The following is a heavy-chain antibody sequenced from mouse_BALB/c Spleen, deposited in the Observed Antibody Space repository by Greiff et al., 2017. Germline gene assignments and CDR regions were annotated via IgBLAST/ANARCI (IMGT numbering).Heavy chain of an antibody. Sequence: QVQLQQPGAELVKPGASVKLSCKASGYTFTSYWMHWVKQRPGQGLEWIGEIDPSDSYTNYNQKFKGKATLTVDKSSNTAYMQLSSLTSEDSAVYYCARGRYDVDLYAMDYWGQGTSVTVSS. CDR2: IDPSDSYT. J-gene: IGHJ4*01. D-gene: IGHD2-14*01. CDR1: GYTFTSYW. V-gene: IGHV1-69*02. CDR3: ARGRYDVDLYAMDY.